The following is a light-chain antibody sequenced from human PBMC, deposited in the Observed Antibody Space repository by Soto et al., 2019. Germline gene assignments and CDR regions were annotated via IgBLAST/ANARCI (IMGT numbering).Light chain of an antibody. J-gene: IGKJ2*01. CDR2: AVS. Sequence: AIQMTQSPSSLSASVGDRVTITCRASQAIRNDLGWYQQKPGKAPKLLIYAVSFLQSGVPSRFSGSGSGTDFTLTISSPQPEDFATYYCLQDYNYPYTFGQGTKLEIK. CDR3: LQDYNYPYT. V-gene: IGKV1-6*01. CDR1: QAIRND.